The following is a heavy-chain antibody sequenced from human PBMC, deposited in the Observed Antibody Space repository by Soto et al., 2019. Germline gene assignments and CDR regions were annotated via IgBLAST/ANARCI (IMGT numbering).Heavy chain of an antibody. D-gene: IGHD3-9*01. CDR3: ASSSLRYFDWLLDYYYYGMDV. CDR1: GDSVSSNSAA. J-gene: IGHJ6*02. V-gene: IGHV6-1*01. Sequence: SQTLSLTCAISGDSVSSNSAAWSWIRQSPSRGLEWLGRTYYRSKWYNDYAVSVKSRITINPDTSKNQFSLQLNSVTPEDTAVYYCASSSLRYFDWLLDYYYYGMDVWGQGTTVTVSS. CDR2: TYYRSKWYN.